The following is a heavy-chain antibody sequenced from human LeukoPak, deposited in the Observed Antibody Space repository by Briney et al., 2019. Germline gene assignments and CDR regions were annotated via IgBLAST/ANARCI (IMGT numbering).Heavy chain of an antibody. D-gene: IGHD1-26*01. CDR2: LRNKANSYTT. Sequence: PGGSLRLSCAASGFTFSDHYMDWVRQAPGKGLEWVGRLRNKANSYTTEYAASVKGRFIISRDDSKNSLYLRMNSLKTEDTAVYYCTRVGIVGATGYLDNWGQGTLVTVSS. CDR3: TRVGIVGATGYLDN. CDR1: GFTFSDHY. J-gene: IGHJ4*02. V-gene: IGHV3-72*01.